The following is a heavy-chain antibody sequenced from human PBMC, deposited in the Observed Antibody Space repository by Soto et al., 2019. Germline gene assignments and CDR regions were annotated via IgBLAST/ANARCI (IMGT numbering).Heavy chain of an antibody. CDR2: INAGKGNT. V-gene: IGHV1-3*01. CDR1: GYTFTNYA. J-gene: IGHJ4*02. Sequence: ASVKVSCKASGYTFTNYAMHWVRQAPGQRLEWMGWINAGKGNTKYSQKIQGRLTLTTDTSTSTAYLELRSLRSDDTAVYYCAREVGDDSSGLGFWGQGTQVTVSS. D-gene: IGHD3-22*01. CDR3: AREVGDDSSGLGF.